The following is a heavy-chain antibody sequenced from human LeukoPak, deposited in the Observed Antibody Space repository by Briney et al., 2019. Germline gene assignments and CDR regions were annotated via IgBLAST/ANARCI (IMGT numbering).Heavy chain of an antibody. V-gene: IGHV3-13*01. CDR3: ARGDAVTSLDY. J-gene: IGHJ4*02. CDR1: GFTFSSYD. CDR2: IGTAGDT. Sequence: GGSLRLSCAASGFTFSSYDMHWVRRATGKGLEWVSAIGTAGDTYYPGSVKGRFTISRENAKNSLYLQMNSLRAGDTAVYYCARGDAVTSLDYWGQGTLVTVSS. D-gene: IGHD4-11*01.